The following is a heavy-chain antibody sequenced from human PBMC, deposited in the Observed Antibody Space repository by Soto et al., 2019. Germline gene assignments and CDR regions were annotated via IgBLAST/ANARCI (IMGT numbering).Heavy chain of an antibody. CDR2: ISAYNGNT. CDR3: ARAPSSYEIMTAGFDC. CDR1: GYTFTSYG. Sequence: ASVKVSCKASGYTFTSYGISWVRQAPGQGLEWMGWISAYNGNTNYAQKLQGRVTMTTDTSTSTAYMELRSLRSDDTAVYYCARAPSSYEIMTAGFDCWGQGTLGTVSS. D-gene: IGHD3-9*01. V-gene: IGHV1-18*04. J-gene: IGHJ4*02.